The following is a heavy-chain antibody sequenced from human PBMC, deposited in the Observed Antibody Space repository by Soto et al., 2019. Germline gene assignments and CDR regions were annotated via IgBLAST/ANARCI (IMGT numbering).Heavy chain of an antibody. CDR2: TYYRSKWYN. J-gene: IGHJ3*01. D-gene: IGHD5-12*01. CDR3: ARVPNPFRPKIRYEDAYDF. CDR1: GDSVSSNSAA. Sequence: SQTLSLACVISGDSVSSNSAAWNWIRQSPSRGLEWLGRTYYRSKWYNDYAVSVKSRITINPDTSKNQLSLQLNSVTPEDTAVYYCARVPNPFRPKIRYEDAYDFWGQGTMVTVSS. V-gene: IGHV6-1*01.